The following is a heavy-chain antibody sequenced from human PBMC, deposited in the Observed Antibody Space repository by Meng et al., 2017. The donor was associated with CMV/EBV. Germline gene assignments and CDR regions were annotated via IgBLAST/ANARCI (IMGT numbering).Heavy chain of an antibody. J-gene: IGHJ5*02. Sequence: QVPLVQSGAELRKPGASVKVSCKASGDTFTDYYMHWVRQAPGQGLEWMGCINPNSGDTNYAQKFQGRVTMTRETSISTAYMELSRLRSDDTAVYYCTRDAHLTTVTPNWFDPWGQGTLVTVSS. CDR3: TRDAHLTTVTPNWFDP. V-gene: IGHV1-2*02. D-gene: IGHD4-17*01. CDR2: INPNSGDT. CDR1: GDTFTDYY.